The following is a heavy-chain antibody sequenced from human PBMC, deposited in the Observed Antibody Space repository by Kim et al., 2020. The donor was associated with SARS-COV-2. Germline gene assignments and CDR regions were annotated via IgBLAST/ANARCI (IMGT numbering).Heavy chain of an antibody. CDR2: IKKDGSEK. Sequence: GGSLRLSCAASGFTFSSHGMSWVRQAPGKGLEWVANIKKDGSEKYYVDSVKGRFTNSRDNAKNSLYLQMNSLRAEDTAVYYCARDLVGAGWGWNYYGMDVWGPGATVTVS. V-gene: IGHV3-7*01. CDR1: GFTFSSHG. J-gene: IGHJ6*02. D-gene: IGHD1-26*01. CDR3: ARDLVGAGWGWNYYGMDV.